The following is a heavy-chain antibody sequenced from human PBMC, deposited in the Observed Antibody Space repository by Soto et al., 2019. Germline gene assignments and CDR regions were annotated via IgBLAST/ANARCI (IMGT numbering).Heavy chain of an antibody. CDR3: AKDFSVTWNDFDI. CDR2: ISGSGGST. Sequence: EVQLLESGGGLVQPGGSLRLSCAASGFTFSSYAMSWVRQAPGNGLEWVSAISGSGGSTYYADSVKGRFTISRDNSKNTVYLQMNSLRAEDTAVYYCAKDFSVTWNDFDIWGLGTMVTVSS. V-gene: IGHV3-23*01. D-gene: IGHD2-21*02. CDR1: GFTFSSYA. J-gene: IGHJ3*02.